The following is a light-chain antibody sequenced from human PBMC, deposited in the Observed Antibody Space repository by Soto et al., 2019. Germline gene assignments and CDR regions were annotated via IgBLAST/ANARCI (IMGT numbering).Light chain of an antibody. CDR3: QLYDNSPPRLT. CDR2: DAS. Sequence: EIVLTQSPATLSLSPGERATLSCRTSQSVSNYLAWYQQKSGQAPRLLMYDASNRATGIPARFSGSGSGTDFTLTISSLEPEDFAVYYCQLYDNSPPRLTFGPGTKVDIK. V-gene: IGKV3-11*01. CDR1: QSVSNY. J-gene: IGKJ3*01.